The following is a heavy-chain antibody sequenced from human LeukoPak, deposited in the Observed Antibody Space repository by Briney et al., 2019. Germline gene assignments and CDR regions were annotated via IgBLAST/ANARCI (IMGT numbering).Heavy chain of an antibody. CDR3: AKSLSSSPYYFDY. V-gene: IGHV3-7*01. CDR1: GFTFSSYW. D-gene: IGHD6-13*01. J-gene: IGHJ4*02. CDR2: IKKDGSEK. Sequence: TGGSLRLSCAASGFTFSSYWMSWVRQAPGKGLEWVANIKKDGSEKYYVDSVKGRFTISRDNAKNSLSLQMNSLRAEDTAVYYCAKSLSSSPYYFDYWGQGTLVTVSS.